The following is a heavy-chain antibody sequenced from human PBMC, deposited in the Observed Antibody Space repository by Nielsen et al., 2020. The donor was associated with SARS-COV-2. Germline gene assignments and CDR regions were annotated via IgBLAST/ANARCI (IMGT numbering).Heavy chain of an antibody. CDR3: AREHLRFLDPGYFDL. CDR1: GFTFSSYD. J-gene: IGHJ2*01. D-gene: IGHD3-3*01. V-gene: IGHV3-13*01. Sequence: GESLKISCEASGFTFSSYDMHWVRQATGKGLEWVSAIGTAGDTYYPGSVKGRFTISRENAKNSLYLQMNSLRAGDTAVYYCAREHLRFLDPGYFDLWGRGTLVTVSS. CDR2: IGTAGDT.